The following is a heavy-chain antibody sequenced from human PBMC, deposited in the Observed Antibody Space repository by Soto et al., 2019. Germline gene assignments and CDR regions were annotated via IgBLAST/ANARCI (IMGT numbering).Heavy chain of an antibody. D-gene: IGHD2-2*01. Sequence: ASVKVSCKASGYTFTSYAMHWVRQAPGQRLEWMGWINAGNGNTKYSQKFQGRVTITRDTSASTAYMELSSLRSEDTAVYYCARSSKSSDPRAFDIWGQGTMVTV. J-gene: IGHJ3*02. CDR1: GYTFTSYA. V-gene: IGHV1-3*01. CDR2: INAGNGNT. CDR3: ARSSKSSDPRAFDI.